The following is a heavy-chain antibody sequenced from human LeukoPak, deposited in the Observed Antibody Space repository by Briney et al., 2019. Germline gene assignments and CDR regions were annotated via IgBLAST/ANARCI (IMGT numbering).Heavy chain of an antibody. D-gene: IGHD6-6*01. CDR2: ISGTGGST. Sequence: PGGSLRLSCAASGLTFSSFAMSWVRQAPGKGLEWVSAISGTGGSTSYADSVKGRFTISRDNSKNTLYLQMNSLRAEDTAVYYCARKGGYSSLSLQGTFAFDYWGQGTLVTVSS. CDR1: GLTFSSFA. V-gene: IGHV3-23*01. J-gene: IGHJ4*02. CDR3: ARKGGYSSLSLQGTFAFDY.